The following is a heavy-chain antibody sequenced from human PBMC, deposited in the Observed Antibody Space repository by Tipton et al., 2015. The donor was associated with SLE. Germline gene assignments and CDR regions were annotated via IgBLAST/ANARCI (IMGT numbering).Heavy chain of an antibody. J-gene: IGHJ3*02. V-gene: IGHV4-4*08. CDR2: IYTSGST. D-gene: IGHD3-10*01. CDR3: AREVTMVRGVTIGDAFDI. CDR1: GGSISSYY. Sequence: TLSLTCTVSGGSISSYYWSWIRQPPGKGLEWIGYIYTSGSTNYNPCLKSRVTISVDTSKNQFSLKLSSVTAADTAVYYCAREVTMVRGVTIGDAFDIWGQGTMVTVSS.